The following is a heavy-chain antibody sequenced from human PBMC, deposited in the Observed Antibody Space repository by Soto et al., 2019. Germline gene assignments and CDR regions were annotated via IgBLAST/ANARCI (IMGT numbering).Heavy chain of an antibody. V-gene: IGHV4-31*03. J-gene: IGHJ4*02. CDR1: GGSISSGGYY. Sequence: QEQLQESGPGLVKPSQTLSLTCTVSGGSISSGGYYWSWIRQHPGKGLEWIGYIYYSGSTYYNPSLKSRVTISVDTSKNQFSLKPSSVTAADTAVYYCARMATVTTCFDYWGQGTLVTVSS. CDR3: ARMATVTTCFDY. CDR2: IYYSGST. D-gene: IGHD4-17*01.